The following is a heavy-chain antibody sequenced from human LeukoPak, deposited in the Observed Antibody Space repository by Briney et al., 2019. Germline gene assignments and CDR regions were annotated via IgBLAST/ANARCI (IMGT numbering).Heavy chain of an antibody. CDR3: AREGDGYSGYFDY. Sequence: PGGSLRLSCAASGFTFSSYWMSWVRQAPGKGLEWVANIKQDGSEKYYVVSVKGRFTISRDNAKNSLYLQMNSLRAEDTAVYYCAREGDGYSGYFDYWGQGTLVTVSS. J-gene: IGHJ4*02. CDR2: IKQDGSEK. CDR1: GFTFSSYW. V-gene: IGHV3-7*05. D-gene: IGHD5-24*01.